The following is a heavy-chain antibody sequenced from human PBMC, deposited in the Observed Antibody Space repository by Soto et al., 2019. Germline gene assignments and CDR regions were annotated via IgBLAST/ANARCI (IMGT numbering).Heavy chain of an antibody. CDR1: GGTFSSYA. CDR3: ARAGTYCGGDCYSTDY. V-gene: IGHV1-69*06. Sequence: GASVKVSCKASGGTFSSYAISWVRQAPGQGLEWMGGIIPIFGTANYAQKFQGRVTITADKSTSTAYMELSSLRSEDTAVYYCARAGTYCGGDCYSTDYWGQGTMVTVYS. D-gene: IGHD2-21*02. J-gene: IGHJ4*02. CDR2: IIPIFGTA.